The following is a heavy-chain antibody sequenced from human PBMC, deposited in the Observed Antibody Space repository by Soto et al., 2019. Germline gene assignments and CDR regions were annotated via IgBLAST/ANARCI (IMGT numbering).Heavy chain of an antibody. V-gene: IGHV3-48*01. J-gene: IGHJ4*02. CDR1: GFTFSSYS. CDR3: ARAVAGRNFDY. D-gene: IGHD6-19*01. CDR2: ISSSSSTI. Sequence: GGSLRLSCAASGFTFSSYSMNWVRQAPGKGLEWVSYISSSSSTIYYADSVKGRFTISRDNAKNSLYLQMNSLRAEDTAVYYCARAVAGRNFDYWGQGTLVTVSS.